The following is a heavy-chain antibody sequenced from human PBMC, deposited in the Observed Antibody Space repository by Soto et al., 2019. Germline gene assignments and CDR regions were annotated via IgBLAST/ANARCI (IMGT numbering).Heavy chain of an antibody. D-gene: IGHD3-10*01. CDR1: GFTFSSYS. CDR2: ISSSSSYI. Sequence: PGGSLRLSCAASGFTFSSYSMNWVRQAPGKGLEWVSSISSSSSYIYYADSVKGRFTISRDNAKNSLYLQMNSLRAEDTAVYYCAREWYYYGSGSYPNWFDPWGQGTLVTVSS. V-gene: IGHV3-21*01. J-gene: IGHJ5*02. CDR3: AREWYYYGSGSYPNWFDP.